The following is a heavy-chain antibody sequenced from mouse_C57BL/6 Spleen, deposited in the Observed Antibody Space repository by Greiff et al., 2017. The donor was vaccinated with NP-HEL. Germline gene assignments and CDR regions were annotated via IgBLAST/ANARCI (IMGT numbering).Heavy chain of an antibody. CDR1: GYTFTSYW. Sequence: QVQLQQPGAELVRPGSSVKLSCKASGYTFTSYWMHWVKQRPIQGLEWIGNIDPSDSETPYNQKFKDKATLTVDKSSSTAYMQLSSLTSEDSAVYYCARSPFGYGSSYPYLDYWGQGTTLTVSS. J-gene: IGHJ2*01. V-gene: IGHV1-52*01. CDR3: ARSPFGYGSSYPYLDY. D-gene: IGHD1-1*01. CDR2: IDPSDSET.